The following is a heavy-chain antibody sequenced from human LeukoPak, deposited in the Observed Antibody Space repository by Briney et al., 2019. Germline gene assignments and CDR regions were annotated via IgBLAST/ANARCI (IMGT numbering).Heavy chain of an antibody. Sequence: GGSLRLSCAASGFTFSSYEMNWVRQAPGKGLEWVSYISRSGSTIYYADSVKGRFTISRDNAKNSLYLQMNSLRAEDTAVYYCAREIKGIQAPFFDYWGQGTLVTVSS. D-gene: IGHD5-18*01. CDR1: GFTFSSYE. CDR2: ISRSGSTI. V-gene: IGHV3-48*03. CDR3: AREIKGIQAPFFDY. J-gene: IGHJ4*02.